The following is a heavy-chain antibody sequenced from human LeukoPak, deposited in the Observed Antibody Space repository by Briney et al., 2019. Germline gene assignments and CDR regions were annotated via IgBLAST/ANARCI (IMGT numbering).Heavy chain of an antibody. CDR3: ARGRYYGMDV. CDR2: TNSDGSST. V-gene: IGHV3-74*03. CDR1: GFTFSTFW. J-gene: IGHJ6*02. Sequence: GGSLRLSCAASGFTFSTFWMHWVRHAPGKGLVWVSGTNSDGSSTTYADSVKGRFTISRDNAKNTLYLQMNNLRAEDTAVYYCARGRYYGMDVWGQGTTVTVSS.